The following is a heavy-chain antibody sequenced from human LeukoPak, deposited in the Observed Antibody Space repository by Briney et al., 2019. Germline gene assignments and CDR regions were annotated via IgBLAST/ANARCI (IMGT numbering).Heavy chain of an antibody. D-gene: IGHD6-19*01. J-gene: IGHJ6*02. CDR1: GYTFTSYD. CDR2: MNPNSGNT. V-gene: IGHV1-8*01. Sequence: GASVKVSCTASGYTFTSYDINWVRQATGQGLEWMGWMNPNSGNTGYAQKFQGRVTMTRNTSISTAYMELSSLRSEDTAVYYCARVGAVADNYYYYGMDVWGQGTTVTVSS. CDR3: ARVGAVADNYYYYGMDV.